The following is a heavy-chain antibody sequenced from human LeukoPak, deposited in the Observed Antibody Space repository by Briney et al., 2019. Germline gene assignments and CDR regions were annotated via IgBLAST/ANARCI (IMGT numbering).Heavy chain of an antibody. CDR2: IYSSGST. CDR3: ARGFSSAWYAEFFQH. J-gene: IGHJ1*01. V-gene: IGHV4-34*01. Sequence: SEILSLTCAVYGGSFSGYYWSWIRQPPGKGLEWIGRIYSSGSTNYNPSLMSRVTISIDASKSQFSLKLTSVTAADTAVYYCARGFSSAWYAEFFQHWGQGTLVAVSS. CDR1: GGSFSGYY. D-gene: IGHD6-19*01.